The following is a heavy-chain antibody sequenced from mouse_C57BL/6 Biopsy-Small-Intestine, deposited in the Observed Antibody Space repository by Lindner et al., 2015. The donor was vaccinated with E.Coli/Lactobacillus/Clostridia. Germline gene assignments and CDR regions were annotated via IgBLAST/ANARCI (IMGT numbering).Heavy chain of an antibody. CDR2: INPTNGVT. J-gene: IGHJ4*01. V-gene: IGHV1-26*01. CDR1: GFTFTDYY. D-gene: IGHD1-1*02. Sequence: SVKVSCKASGFTFTDYYMHWVRQAPGQGLEWMGRINPTNGVTNYAQKFQDRVTMTRDTSLSTAYMELSRLRFDDAAVYYCAQGLYYGSGSQSDWDYWGQGTPVTVSS. CDR3: AQGLYYGSGSQSDWDY.